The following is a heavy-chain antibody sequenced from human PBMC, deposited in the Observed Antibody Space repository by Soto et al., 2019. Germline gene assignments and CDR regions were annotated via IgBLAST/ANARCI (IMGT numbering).Heavy chain of an antibody. CDR1: GGTFSSYA. V-gene: IGHV1-69*01. J-gene: IGHJ6*02. CDR3: ARDRGYCSSTSCYGWAGGYYYYGMDV. D-gene: IGHD2-2*01. Sequence: QVQLVQSGAEVKKPGSSVKVSCKASGGTFSSYAISWVRQAPGQGLEWMGGIIPIFGTANYAQKFQGRVTITADESPSTAYMELSSLRSEDTAVYYCARDRGYCSSTSCYGWAGGYYYYGMDVWGQGTTVTVSS. CDR2: IIPIFGTA.